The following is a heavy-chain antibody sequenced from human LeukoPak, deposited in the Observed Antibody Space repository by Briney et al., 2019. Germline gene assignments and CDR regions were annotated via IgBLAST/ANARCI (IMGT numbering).Heavy chain of an antibody. Sequence: SVKVSCKAPGGTFSSYAISWVRQAPGQGLEWMGGIIPIFGTANYAQKFQGRVTITADESTSTAYMELSSLRSEDTAVYYCARGYDILTGYSSNWFDPWGQGTLVTVSS. CDR3: ARGYDILTGYSSNWFDP. D-gene: IGHD3-9*01. CDR2: IIPIFGTA. CDR1: GGTFSSYA. V-gene: IGHV1-69*13. J-gene: IGHJ5*02.